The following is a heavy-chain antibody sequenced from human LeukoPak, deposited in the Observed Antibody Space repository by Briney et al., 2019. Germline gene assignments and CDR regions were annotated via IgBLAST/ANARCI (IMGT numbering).Heavy chain of an antibody. J-gene: IGHJ4*02. CDR1: GVIFTNHW. D-gene: IGHD3-16*01. CDR3: ARAVDVADY. CDR2: IKDDESAK. V-gene: IGHV3-7*01. Sequence: LGGALRPSCLASGVIFTNHWMSWVRQAPGKGLAWVANIKDDESAKFYADSVRVRITISRDNAKNSVYLEMNNLRVEDTSVYYCARAVDVADYWGRGTLVTVSS.